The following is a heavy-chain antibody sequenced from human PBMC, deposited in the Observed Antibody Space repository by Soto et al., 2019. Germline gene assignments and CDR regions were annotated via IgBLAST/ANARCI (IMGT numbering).Heavy chain of an antibody. CDR1: GFTFSTYW. J-gene: IGHJ6*02. D-gene: IGHD3-10*01. CDR3: ARDRWGGGRDMDV. CDR2: INSDGSST. Sequence: EVQLVESGGGLVQPGGSLRLSCAASGFTFSTYWIHWVRQAPGKGLVWVSRINSDGSSTNYADSVKGRFTISRDNAKNTLFLQMTSLRAEATAVYYCARDRWGGGRDMDVWGRGTTVTVSS. V-gene: IGHV3-74*01.